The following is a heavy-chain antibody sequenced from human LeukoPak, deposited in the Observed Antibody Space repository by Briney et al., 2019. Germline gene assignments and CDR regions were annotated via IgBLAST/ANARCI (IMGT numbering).Heavy chain of an antibody. CDR3: AKDGRDHYVSGSYYRGVPALDY. D-gene: IGHD3-10*01. J-gene: IGHJ4*02. V-gene: IGHV3-23*01. Sequence: GGSLRLSCAASGFIFSNYGMNWVRQAAGKGLEGVSGIGPSGVTTYYADSVKGRFTISRDNSKNTVFLQMNSLRVEDTAVYYCAKDGRDHYVSGSYYRGVPALDYWGQGTLITVSS. CDR1: GFIFSNYG. CDR2: IGPSGVTT.